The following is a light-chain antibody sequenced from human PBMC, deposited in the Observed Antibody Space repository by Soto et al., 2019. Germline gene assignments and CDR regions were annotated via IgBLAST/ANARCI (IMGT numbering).Light chain of an antibody. V-gene: IGKV1-5*03. J-gene: IGKJ1*01. CDR1: QTISSW. Sequence: DIHITRSPSXLXGSVVDRVTMXCRASQTISSWLAWYQQKPGKAPKPLIYKASTLKSGVPSRFSGSGSGTEFTLTISSLQPDDFATYYCQHYNSYSEAFGQGTNVDI. CDR2: KAS. CDR3: QHYNSYSEA.